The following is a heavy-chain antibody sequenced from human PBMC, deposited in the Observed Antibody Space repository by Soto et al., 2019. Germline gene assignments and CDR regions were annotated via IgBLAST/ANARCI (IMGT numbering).Heavy chain of an antibody. J-gene: IGHJ4*02. CDR2: IHYSGATP. V-gene: IGHV1-46*01. D-gene: IGHD3-16*01. CDR1: GYTFTNYY. CDR3: ARGGADLATIGRFDY. Sequence: ASVKVSCKASGYTFTNYYMHWVRQAPGQGLEWVGVIHYSGATPTYAQKFQGRVTMARDTSTSTVYVELSSLTSEDTAVYYCARGGADLATIGRFDYWGQGTPVTVSS.